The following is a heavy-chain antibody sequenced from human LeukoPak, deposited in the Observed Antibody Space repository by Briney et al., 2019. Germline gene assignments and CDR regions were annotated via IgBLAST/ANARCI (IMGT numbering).Heavy chain of an antibody. V-gene: IGHV5-51*01. CDR1: GYRFTTYW. D-gene: IGHD3-10*01. J-gene: IGHJ4*02. Sequence: PGESLKISCKGSGYRFTTYWIAWVRQMPGKGLEWLGIIYPGDSDTRYSPSFQGLVTISADKSISTAYLQWSSLKASDTAIYYGARRGSGLDYWGQGTLVTVSS. CDR2: IYPGDSDT. CDR3: ARRGSGLDY.